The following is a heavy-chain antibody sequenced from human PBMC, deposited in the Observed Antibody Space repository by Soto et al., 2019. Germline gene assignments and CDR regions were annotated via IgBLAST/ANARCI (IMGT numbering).Heavy chain of an antibody. V-gene: IGHV1-18*01. CDR2: ISAYNGNT. D-gene: IGHD4-17*01. CDR1: GYTFTSYG. CDR3: ARDFRDYGDENDAFDI. J-gene: IGHJ3*02. Sequence: ASVKVSCKASGYTFTSYGISWVRQAPGQGLEWMGWISAYNGNTNYAQKLQGRVTMTTDTSTSTAYMELRSLRSDGTAVYYCARDFRDYGDENDAFDIWGQGTMVTVSS.